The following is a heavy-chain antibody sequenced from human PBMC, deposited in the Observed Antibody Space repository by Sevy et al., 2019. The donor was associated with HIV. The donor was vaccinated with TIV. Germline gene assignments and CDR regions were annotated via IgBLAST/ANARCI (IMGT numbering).Heavy chain of an antibody. CDR2: MSYSGST. CDR1: GGSISGYY. V-gene: IGHV4-59*08. CDR3: ARHREYGSGNYYNREFDH. Sequence: SETLSLTCTVSGGSISGYYWSWIRQPPGKGLEWIGYMSYSGSTNYIPSLKSRVIISIDTSKNQIPLKLSSVTAAATAVYCCARHREYGSGNYYNREFDHWGQGTLVTVSS. J-gene: IGHJ4*02. D-gene: IGHD3-10*01.